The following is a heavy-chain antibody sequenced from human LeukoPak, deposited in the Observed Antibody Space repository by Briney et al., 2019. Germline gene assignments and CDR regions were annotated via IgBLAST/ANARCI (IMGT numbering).Heavy chain of an antibody. V-gene: IGHV3-23*01. CDR3: AKGYSSSPDAFDI. Sequence: GGSLRLSCAASGFTFSSYAMSWVRQAPGKGLEWVSAISGSGGSTYYADSVKGRFTISRANSKNTLYLQMTSVRAEDTAVYYCAKGYSSSPDAFDISGQGTMVTVSS. CDR1: GFTFSSYA. J-gene: IGHJ3*02. D-gene: IGHD6-13*01. CDR2: ISGSGGST.